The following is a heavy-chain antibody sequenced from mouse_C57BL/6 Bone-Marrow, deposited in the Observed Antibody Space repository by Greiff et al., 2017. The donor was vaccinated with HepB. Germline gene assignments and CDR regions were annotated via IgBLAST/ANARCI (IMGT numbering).Heavy chain of an antibody. Sequence: EVQLQQSGAELVRPGASVKLSCTASGFNIKDDYMHWVKQSPEQGLEWIGWIDPENGDTEYASKFQGKATITADTSSNTAYLQLSSLTSEDTAVYYCTRGLRKIYWGQGTTLTVSS. CDR1: GFNIKDDY. CDR3: TRGLRKIY. D-gene: IGHD1-1*01. V-gene: IGHV14-4*01. CDR2: IDPENGDT. J-gene: IGHJ2*01.